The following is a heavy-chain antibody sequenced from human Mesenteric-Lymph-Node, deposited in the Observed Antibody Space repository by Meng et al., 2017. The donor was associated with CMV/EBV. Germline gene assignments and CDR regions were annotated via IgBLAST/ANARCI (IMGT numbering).Heavy chain of an antibody. V-gene: IGHV4-59*01. CDR3: ARPPISWPPDALAF. CDR2: IHYSGST. D-gene: IGHD6-13*01. CDR1: GGSISTYY. J-gene: IGHJ3*01. Sequence: VSGGSISTYYWSWIRQPPGKGLEWIGYIHYSGSTNYNPSLKSRVTISVDTSKNQFSLKLSSVTAADTAVYYCARPPISWPPDALAFWGQGTMVTVSS.